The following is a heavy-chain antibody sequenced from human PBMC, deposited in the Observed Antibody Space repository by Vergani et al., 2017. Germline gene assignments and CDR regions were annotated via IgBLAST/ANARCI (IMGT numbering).Heavy chain of an antibody. CDR1: GGSISSGGYY. J-gene: IGHJ4*02. CDR3: AGTLLPIEMATSFDY. V-gene: IGHV4-61*02. CDR2: IYTRGST. Sequence: QVQLQESGPGLVKPSQTLSLTCTVSGGSISSGGYYWSWIRQHPGKGLEWIGRIYTRGSTNYNPSLKSRVTMSVDTSKNQFSLKLTSVTAADTAVYYCAGTLLPIEMATSFDYWGQGTLVTVSS. D-gene: IGHD5-24*01.